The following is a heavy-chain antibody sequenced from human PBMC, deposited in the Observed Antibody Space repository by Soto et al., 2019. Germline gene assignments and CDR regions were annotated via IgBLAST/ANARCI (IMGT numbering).Heavy chain of an antibody. CDR3: GTLPPRIELTLLPTPT. J-gene: IGHJ4*02. D-gene: IGHD2-8*01. V-gene: IGHV4-4*02. Sequence: SETLSLTCAVSGGSVSSTNWWTWVRQSPGKGLEWIGEIYHSGTATYNPSLRGRVTISVDKPNNQFSLKMRYMTAADTAVYYWGTLPPRIELTLLPTPTWGQGTLVTVSS. CDR1: GGSVSSTNW. CDR2: IYHSGTA.